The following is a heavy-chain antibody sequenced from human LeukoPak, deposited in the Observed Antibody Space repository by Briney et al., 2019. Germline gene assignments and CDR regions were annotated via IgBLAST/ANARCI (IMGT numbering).Heavy chain of an antibody. D-gene: IGHD3-16*01. Sequence: GGSLRLSCAASGFTFSSYGMSWVRQAPGKGLEWVSAISGSGGSTYYADSVKGRFTISRDNSKNTLYLQMNSLRAEDTAVYYCARGGAKNYFDYWGQGTLVTVSS. CDR2: ISGSGGST. CDR1: GFTFSSYG. V-gene: IGHV3-23*01. J-gene: IGHJ4*02. CDR3: ARGGAKNYFDY.